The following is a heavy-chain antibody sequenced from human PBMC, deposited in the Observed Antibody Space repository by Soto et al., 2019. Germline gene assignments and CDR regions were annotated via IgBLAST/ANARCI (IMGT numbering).Heavy chain of an antibody. D-gene: IGHD1-1*01. J-gene: IGHJ4*02. CDR1: GFTFGDYA. Sequence: GGSLRLSCTASGFTFGDYAMSWFRQAPGKGLEWVGFIRSKAYGGTTEYAASVKGRFTISRDDSKSIAYLQMNSLKTEDTAVYYCTRECWNDPNCYWGQGTLVTVSS. CDR2: IRSKAYGGTT. V-gene: IGHV3-49*03. CDR3: TRECWNDPNCY.